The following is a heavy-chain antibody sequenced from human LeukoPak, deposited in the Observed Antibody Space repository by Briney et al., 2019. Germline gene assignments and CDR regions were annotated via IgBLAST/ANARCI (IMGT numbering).Heavy chain of an antibody. CDR3: ARELDYYDSSGYYYVGPRGVSDY. V-gene: IGHV3-7*01. CDR1: GFTFSSYW. D-gene: IGHD3-22*01. J-gene: IGHJ4*02. Sequence: PGGSLRLSCAASGFTFSSYWMSWVRQAPGKGLEWVANIKQDGSEKYYVDSVKGRFTISRDNAKNSPYLQMNSLRAEDTAVYYCARELDYYDSSGYYYVGPRGVSDYWGQGTLVTVSS. CDR2: IKQDGSEK.